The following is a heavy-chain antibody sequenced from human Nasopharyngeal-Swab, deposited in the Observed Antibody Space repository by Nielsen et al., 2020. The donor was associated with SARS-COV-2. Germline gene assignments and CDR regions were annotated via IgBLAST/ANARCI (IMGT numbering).Heavy chain of an antibody. CDR2: ISYDGSNK. J-gene: IGHJ3*02. V-gene: IGHV3-30*18. Sequence: GESLKISCAASGFTFSPHGMHWVRQAPGKGPEWAAAISYDGSNKYYADSVKGRFTISRDNSKNTLYLQMNSLRAEDTAVYCCAKNGGADIAVVPAAIVSSFDIWGQGTMVTVSS. CDR1: GFTFSPHG. CDR3: AKNGGADIAVVPAAIVSSFDI. D-gene: IGHD2-2*01.